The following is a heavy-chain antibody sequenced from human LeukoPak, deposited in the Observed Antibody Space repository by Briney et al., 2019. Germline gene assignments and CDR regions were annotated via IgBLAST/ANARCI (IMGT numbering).Heavy chain of an antibody. CDR3: ARRPFEYYDFWSGYYLFDY. CDR1: GFTFTNSW. J-gene: IGHJ4*02. V-gene: IGHV3-7*01. Sequence: PGGSLRLSCAASGFTFTNSWMAWVRQAPGKGLEWVANIKQDGSTKHYADSLKGRFTISRDNPKNSLYLQMNSLRADDTAVYYCARRPFEYYDFWSGYYLFDYWGQGTLVTVSS. D-gene: IGHD3-3*01. CDR2: IKQDGSTK.